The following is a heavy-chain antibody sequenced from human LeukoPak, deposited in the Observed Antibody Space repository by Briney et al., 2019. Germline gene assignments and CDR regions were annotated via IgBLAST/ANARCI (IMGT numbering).Heavy chain of an antibody. CDR1: GGSISSGCYY. V-gene: IGHV4-30-2*01. Sequence: SETLSLTCTVSGGSISSGCYYWNWIRQPPGKGLEWIGYIYHSGSTYYNPSLKTRVTISVHTSKNQFSLKLSSVTAAATAVYYCARSWYDFWSGYSAYWGQGTLVTVPS. CDR2: IYHSGST. D-gene: IGHD3-3*01. CDR3: ARSWYDFWSGYSAY. J-gene: IGHJ4*02.